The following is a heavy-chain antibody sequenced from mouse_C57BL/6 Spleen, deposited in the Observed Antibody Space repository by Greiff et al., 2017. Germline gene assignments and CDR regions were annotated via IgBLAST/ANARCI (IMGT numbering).Heavy chain of an antibody. CDR1: GYTFTDYE. J-gene: IGHJ4*01. CDR2: IDPETGGT. V-gene: IGHV1-15*01. D-gene: IGHD2-2*01. Sequence: VQLQQSGAELVRPGASVTLSCKASGYTFTDYEMHWVKQTPLPGLEWIGAIDPETGGTAYNQKFKGKALLTADKSSSTAYMELRSLTSEDSAVYYCTREGNIWLRRDYAMDYWGQGTSVTVSS. CDR3: TREGNIWLRRDYAMDY.